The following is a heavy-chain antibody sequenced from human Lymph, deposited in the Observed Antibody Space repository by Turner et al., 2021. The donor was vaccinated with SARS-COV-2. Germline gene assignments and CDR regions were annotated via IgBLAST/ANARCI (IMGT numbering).Heavy chain of an antibody. CDR1: GFTLSNYA. D-gene: IGHD1-26*01. Sequence: QLPLLESGGGVLQPGRSLRLSCAASGFTLSNYAMHWVRQAPGKGLEWVALISYDGSNKYYADSVKGRFTISRDNSKNTLSRQMNSLRAEDTAVYYCARGLSGNYYFFDYWGQGTLVTVSS. CDR2: ISYDGSNK. CDR3: ARGLSGNYYFFDY. J-gene: IGHJ4*02. V-gene: IGHV3-30-3*01.